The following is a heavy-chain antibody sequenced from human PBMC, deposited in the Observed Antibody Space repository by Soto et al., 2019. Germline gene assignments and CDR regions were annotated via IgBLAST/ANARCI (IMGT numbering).Heavy chain of an antibody. CDR3: ARDRIPTGMDV. CDR1: GFTVSSNY. Sequence: EVQLVESGGGLVHPGESLRLSCAASGFTVSSNYMSWVRQAPGKGLEWVSVIYSGGSTYYADSVKGRFTISRDNSKNTLYLQMNSLRAEDTAVYYCARDRIPTGMDVWGQGTTVTVSS. J-gene: IGHJ6*02. V-gene: IGHV3-66*01. CDR2: IYSGGST.